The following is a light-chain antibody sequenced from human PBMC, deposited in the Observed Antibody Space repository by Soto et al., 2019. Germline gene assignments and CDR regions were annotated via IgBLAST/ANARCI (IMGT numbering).Light chain of an antibody. V-gene: IGKV1-5*03. Sequence: DIQMTQSPATLSASVGDRVTITCRASQSISTWLAWYQQKPGKAPKLLIYTASNLERGVPSRFSGSGSGTEFILTISSLHPDDFASYYCHQHNSYPRTFGQGTKVEIK. CDR1: QSISTW. CDR2: TAS. J-gene: IGKJ1*01. CDR3: HQHNSYPRT.